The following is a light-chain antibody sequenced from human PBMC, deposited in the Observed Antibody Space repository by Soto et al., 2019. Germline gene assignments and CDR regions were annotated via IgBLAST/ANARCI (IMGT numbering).Light chain of an antibody. V-gene: IGKV1-5*01. CDR2: DAS. CDR1: QSISST. J-gene: IGKJ2*01. CDR3: QQYSSNSYT. Sequence: EIQMTQSPSNLSPSVGDRVTITCRASQSISSTLAWYQQKQGKAPEVLIYDASTLESGVPSRFSGSGSGTKFTLTISSLKPDDFATYYCQQYSSNSYTFGHGTKVEIK.